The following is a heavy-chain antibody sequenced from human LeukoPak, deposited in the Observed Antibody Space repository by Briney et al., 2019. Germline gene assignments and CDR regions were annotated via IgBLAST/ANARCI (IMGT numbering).Heavy chain of an antibody. CDR3: AREGIPYRSSWYEEQHFDY. CDR1: GDSVSSNSVA. D-gene: IGHD6-13*01. V-gene: IGHV6-1*01. Sequence: SQTLSLTCAISGDSVSSNSVAWNWIRQSPLRGLEWLGRTYYRSKWYNDYAVSVKSRITINPDTSKNPFSLQLNSVTPEDTAVYYCAREGIPYRSSWYEEQHFDYWGQGTPVTVSS. J-gene: IGHJ4*02. CDR2: TYYRSKWYN.